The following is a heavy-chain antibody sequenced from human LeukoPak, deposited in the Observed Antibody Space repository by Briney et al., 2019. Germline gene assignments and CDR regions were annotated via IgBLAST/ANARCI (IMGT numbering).Heavy chain of an antibody. J-gene: IGHJ4*02. D-gene: IGHD2-2*01. CDR1: GFTFSSYA. CDR2: ISGSGGST. CDR3: ARASSFVVVPAGYGEAY. Sequence: PGGSLRLSCAASGFTFSSYAMSWVRQAPGKGLEWVSAISGSGGSTYYADSVKGRFTISRDNSKNTLYLQMNSLRAEDTAVYYCARASSFVVVPAGYGEAYWGQGTLVTVSS. V-gene: IGHV3-23*01.